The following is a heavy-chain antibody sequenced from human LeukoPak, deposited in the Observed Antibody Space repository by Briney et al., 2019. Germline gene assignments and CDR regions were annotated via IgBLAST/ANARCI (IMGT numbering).Heavy chain of an antibody. D-gene: IGHD3-22*01. CDR3: AQFYYDSSGSAY. CDR2: IIPIFGTA. J-gene: IGHJ4*02. CDR1: GGTFSSYA. V-gene: IGHV1-69*13. Sequence: SVKVSCKASGGTFSSYAISWVRQAPGQGLEWMGGIIPIFGTANYAQKFQGRVTITADESTSTAYMELSSLRSEDTAVYYCAQFYYDSSGSAYWGQGTLVTVSS.